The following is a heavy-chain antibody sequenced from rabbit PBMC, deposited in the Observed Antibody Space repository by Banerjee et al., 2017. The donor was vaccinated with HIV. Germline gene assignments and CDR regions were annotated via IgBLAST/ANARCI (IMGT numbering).Heavy chain of an antibody. CDR2: IYAGKGSS. Sequence: QEQLVESGGGLVTLGGSLTLSRKASGIDFNSSYMCWVRQAPGKGLEWIGRIYAGKGSSDYANWVNGRFTISKTSSTTVTLQMTSLTAADTATYFCARGYNYDDSGNWDGFDPWGPGTLVTVS. CDR3: ARGYNYDDSGNWDGFDP. J-gene: IGHJ2*01. D-gene: IGHD2-1*01. V-gene: IGHV1S45*01. CDR1: GIDFNSSY.